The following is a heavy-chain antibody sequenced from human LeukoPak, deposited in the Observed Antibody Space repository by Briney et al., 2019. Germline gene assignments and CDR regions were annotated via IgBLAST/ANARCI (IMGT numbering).Heavy chain of an antibody. D-gene: IGHD6-19*01. CDR3: ARAGAVADPYYYYGMDV. CDR1: GGSISSYY. J-gene: IGHJ6*02. V-gene: IGHV4-59*01. Sequence: SETLSLTCTVSGGSISSYYWSWIRQPPGKGLEWIGYIYCSGSTNYNPSLKSRVTISVDTSKNQFSLKLSSVTAADTAVYYCARAGAVADPYYYYGMDVWGQGTTVTVSS. CDR2: IYCSGST.